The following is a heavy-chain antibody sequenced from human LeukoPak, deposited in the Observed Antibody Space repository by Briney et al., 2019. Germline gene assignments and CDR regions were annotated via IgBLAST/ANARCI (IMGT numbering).Heavy chain of an antibody. J-gene: IGHJ4*02. Sequence: EGSLRLSCSASGFTFSSYEMNWVRQAPGKGLEWVSSISSRAGTIYYADSVKGRFTISRDNAKNSLYLQMNSLSAEDTAVCYCARVGALSSSWLLYWGQGTLVTVSS. CDR1: GFTFSSYE. V-gene: IGHV3-48*03. CDR2: ISSRAGTI. CDR3: ARVGALSSSWLLY. D-gene: IGHD6-13*01.